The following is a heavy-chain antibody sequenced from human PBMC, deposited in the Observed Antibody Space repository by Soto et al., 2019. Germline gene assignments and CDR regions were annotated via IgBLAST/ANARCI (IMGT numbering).Heavy chain of an antibody. V-gene: IGHV1-69*06. Sequence: QVQVVQSGAEVKRPGSSVNVSCKASGGYFNNRQTLNSYPISWVRQAPGQGLEWMGGIIPLFGTTNYAQRLQGRVTITADKSTSTTYLELNNVTSADTAVYYCAKSWGGEICYYYYAMDVWGQGTRVTVSS. J-gene: IGHJ6*02. D-gene: IGHD3-16*01. CDR3: AKSWGGEICYYYYAMDV. CDR2: IIPLFGTT. CDR1: GGYFNNRQTLNSYP.